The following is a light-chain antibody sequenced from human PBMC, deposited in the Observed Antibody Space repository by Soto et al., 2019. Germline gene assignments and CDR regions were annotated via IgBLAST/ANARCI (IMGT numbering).Light chain of an antibody. CDR1: RGINNY. CDR2: SAS. CDR3: QKYNTAPPP. Sequence: DIQMTQSPSSLSASVGDRVTITCRASRGINNYLAWYQQKPGQAPTLLIYSASTLQSGVSYRFSGDGSGTDFTLTISSLQPEDVATYYCQKYNTAPPPFGPGTKVDLK. J-gene: IGKJ3*01. V-gene: IGKV1-27*01.